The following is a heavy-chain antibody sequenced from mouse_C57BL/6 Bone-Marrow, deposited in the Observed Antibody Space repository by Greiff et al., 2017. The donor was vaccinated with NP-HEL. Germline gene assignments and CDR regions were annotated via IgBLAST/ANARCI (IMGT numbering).Heavy chain of an antibody. Sequence: VQLVESGAELARPGASVKMSCKASGYTFTSYTMHWVKQRPGQGLEWIGYINPSSGYTKYNQKFKDKATLTADKSSSTAYMQLSSLTSEDSAVYYCARQLRFAYWGQGTLVTVSA. CDR2: INPSSGYT. J-gene: IGHJ3*01. V-gene: IGHV1-4*01. CDR3: ARQLRFAY. CDR1: GYTFTSYT. D-gene: IGHD3-2*02.